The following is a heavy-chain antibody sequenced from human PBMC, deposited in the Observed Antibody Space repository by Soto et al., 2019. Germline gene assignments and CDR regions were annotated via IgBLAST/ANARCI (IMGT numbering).Heavy chain of an antibody. D-gene: IGHD3-10*01. V-gene: IGHV3-23*01. Sequence: GGALRPPCAASGSTLSSYAISWGRQAPGKGLEWVSAISGSGGSTYYADSVKGRFTISRDNSKNTLYLQMNSLRAEDTAVYYCAKGSGYYYGSGSYYQHWGQGTLVTVSS. CDR2: ISGSGGST. J-gene: IGHJ1*01. CDR3: AKGSGYYYGSGSYYQH. CDR1: GSTLSSYA.